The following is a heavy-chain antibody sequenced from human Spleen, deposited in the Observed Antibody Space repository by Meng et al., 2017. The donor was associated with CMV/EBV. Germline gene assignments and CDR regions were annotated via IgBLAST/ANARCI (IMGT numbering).Heavy chain of an antibody. Sequence: GGSLRLSCAASGFTFSGSAMHWVRQASGKGLEWVGRIRSKANHYATAYGASVKGRFTISRDDSKNTAHLQLSSLKSEDTAVYYCSRSDDYWISYTFDYWGQGTLVTVSS. CDR3: SRSDDYWISYTFDY. J-gene: IGHJ4*02. CDR1: GFTFSGSA. CDR2: IRSKANHYAT. V-gene: IGHV3-73*01. D-gene: IGHD3-3*01.